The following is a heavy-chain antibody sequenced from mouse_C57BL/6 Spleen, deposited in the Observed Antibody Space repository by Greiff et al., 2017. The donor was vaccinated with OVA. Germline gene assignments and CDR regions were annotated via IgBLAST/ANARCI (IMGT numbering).Heavy chain of an antibody. J-gene: IGHJ4*01. CDR2: ISYDGSN. CDR1: GYSITSGYY. Sequence: EVKLQESGPGLVKPSQSLSLTCSVTGYSITSGYYWNWIRQFPGNKLEWMGYISYDGSNNYNPSLKNRISITRDTSKNQFFLKLNSVTTEDTATYYCASYFTTVVDYYAMDYWGQGTSVTVSS. D-gene: IGHD1-1*01. V-gene: IGHV3-6*01. CDR3: ASYFTTVVDYYAMDY.